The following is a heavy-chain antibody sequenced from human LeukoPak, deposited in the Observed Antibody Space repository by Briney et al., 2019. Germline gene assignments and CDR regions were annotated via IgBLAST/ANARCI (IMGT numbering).Heavy chain of an antibody. CDR2: INAYNGNT. D-gene: IGHD6-13*01. Sequence: ASVKVSCKASGYTFTSYIISWVRQAPGQGLEWMGWINAYNGNTDYAQRVQGRVTMTTDTSTSTAYMEVRSLRSDDTAVYYCARDRHIAAAVYYYYMDVWGKGTPVTISS. CDR3: ARDRHIAAAVYYYYMDV. CDR1: GYTFTSYI. J-gene: IGHJ6*03. V-gene: IGHV1-18*01.